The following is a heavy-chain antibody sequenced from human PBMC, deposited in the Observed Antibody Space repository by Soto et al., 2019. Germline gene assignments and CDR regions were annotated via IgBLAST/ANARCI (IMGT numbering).Heavy chain of an antibody. CDR3: ARGDILTGYYPFDP. Sequence: SETLSLTCTASGGSISSYYWSWIRQPPGKGLEWIGYIYYSGSTNYNPSLKSRVTISVDTSKNQFSLKLSSVTAADTAVYYCARGDILTGYYPFDPWGQGTLVTVSS. CDR1: GGSISSYY. J-gene: IGHJ5*02. V-gene: IGHV4-59*01. CDR2: IYYSGST. D-gene: IGHD3-9*01.